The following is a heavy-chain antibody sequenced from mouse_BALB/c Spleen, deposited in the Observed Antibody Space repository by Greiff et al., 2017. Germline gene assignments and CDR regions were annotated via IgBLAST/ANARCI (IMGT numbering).Heavy chain of an antibody. Sequence: VQLQQSGAELVKPGASVKLSCTASGFNIKDTYMHWVKQRPEQGLEWIGRIDPANGNTKYDPKFQGKATITADTSSNTAYLQLSSLTSEDTAVYYCARSGPHGAMDYWGQGTSVTVSS. D-gene: IGHD3-1*01. CDR3: ARSGPHGAMDY. CDR1: GFNIKDTY. J-gene: IGHJ4*01. CDR2: IDPANGNT. V-gene: IGHV14-3*02.